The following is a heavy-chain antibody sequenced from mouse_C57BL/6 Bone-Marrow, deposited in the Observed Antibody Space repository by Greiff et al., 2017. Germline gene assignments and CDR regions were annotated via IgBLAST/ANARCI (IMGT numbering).Heavy chain of an antibody. V-gene: IGHV15-2*01. CDR2: ILPSIGRT. CDR1: DSEVFPIAY. CDR3: ARGGYYGSWFAY. J-gene: IGHJ3*01. Sequence: QVQLQQSGSELRSPGSSVKLSCKDFDSEVFPIAYMSWVRQKPGHGFEWMGGILPSIGRTIYGEKFEDKATLDADTLSNTAYLELNSLTSEDSAIYYGARGGYYGSWFAYWGQGTLVTVSA. D-gene: IGHD1-1*01.